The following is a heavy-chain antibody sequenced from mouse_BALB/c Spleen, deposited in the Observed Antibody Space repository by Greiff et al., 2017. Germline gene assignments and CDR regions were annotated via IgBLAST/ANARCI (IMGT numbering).Heavy chain of an antibody. CDR1: GFNIKDTY. D-gene: IGHD1-1*01. V-gene: IGHV14-3*02. CDR2: IDPANGNT. Sequence: EVKLQESGAELVKPGASVKLSCTASGFNIKDTYMHWVKQRPEQGLEWIGRIDPANGNTKYDPKFQGKATITADTSSNTAYLQLSSLTSEDTAVYYCARKDYSWYFDVWGAGTTVTVSS. CDR3: ARKDYSWYFDV. J-gene: IGHJ1*01.